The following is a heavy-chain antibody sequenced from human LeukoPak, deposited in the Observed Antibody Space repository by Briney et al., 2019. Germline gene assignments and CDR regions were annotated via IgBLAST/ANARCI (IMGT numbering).Heavy chain of an antibody. Sequence: SETLSLTCTVSGGSISSSGYYWGWIRQPPGKGLEWIGTIYYSGSSYYNPSLKSRVTISVDASKNQFSLKLSSVTAADTAVYYCARRVYYDSSGYEYYFDYWGQGTLVTVSS. V-gene: IGHV4-39*01. J-gene: IGHJ4*02. CDR1: GGSISSSGYY. CDR3: ARRVYYDSSGYEYYFDY. D-gene: IGHD3-22*01. CDR2: IYYSGSS.